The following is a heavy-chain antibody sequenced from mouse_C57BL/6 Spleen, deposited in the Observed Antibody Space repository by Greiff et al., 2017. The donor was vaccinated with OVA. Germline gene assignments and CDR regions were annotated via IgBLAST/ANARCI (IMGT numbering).Heavy chain of an antibody. CDR2: IDPANGTT. J-gene: IGHJ4*01. V-gene: IGHV14-3*01. D-gene: IGHD2-3*01. Sequence: VQLKESVAELVRPGASVKLSCTASGFNINNTYMHWVKQRPEQGLEWIGRIDPANGTTNYAPKFQGKATITADTSSSTAYLQLSSLTSEDAAIYYCASADGYYGYCAMDYWGQGTSVTVSS. CDR1: GFNINNTY. CDR3: ASADGYYGYCAMDY.